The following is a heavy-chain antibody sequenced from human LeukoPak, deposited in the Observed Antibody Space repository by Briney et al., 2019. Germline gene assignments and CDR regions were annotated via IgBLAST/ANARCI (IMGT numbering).Heavy chain of an antibody. J-gene: IGHJ4*02. CDR1: GLTLSSYI. V-gene: IGHV3-23*01. CDR2: ISAGGGNT. D-gene: IGHD1-26*01. Sequence: VGSLRLSCAASGLTLSSYIMSWVRQAPGKGLEWVSAISAGGGNTYYADSLNGRVTTSRDNSKNTLYLQMNSLRAEDTAVYSCAVPQWELLNWGQGNLVTVSS. CDR3: AVPQWELLN.